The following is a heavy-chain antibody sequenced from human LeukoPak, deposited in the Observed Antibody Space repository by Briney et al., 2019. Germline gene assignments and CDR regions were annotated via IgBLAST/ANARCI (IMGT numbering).Heavy chain of an antibody. D-gene: IGHD4-17*01. J-gene: IGHJ6*03. CDR3: ARGPLDYGDYDYYYYYMDV. V-gene: IGHV3-23*01. Sequence: GGSLRLSCAASGFTFSSYGMSWVRQAPGKGLEWVAAISGGGGSTYYADSVKGRFTISSDNSKNTLYLQMNSLRAEDMAVYYCARGPLDYGDYDYYYYYMDVWGKGTTVTVSS. CDR2: ISGGGGST. CDR1: GFTFSSYG.